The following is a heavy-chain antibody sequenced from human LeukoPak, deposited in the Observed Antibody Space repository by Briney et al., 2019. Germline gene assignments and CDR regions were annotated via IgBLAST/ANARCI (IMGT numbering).Heavy chain of an antibody. CDR3: ARSTYSSSSARLWSSSWHYFDC. V-gene: IGHV1-2*02. CDR1: GYTFTGYY. CDR2: INPNSGGT. J-gene: IGHJ4*02. D-gene: IGHD6-6*01. Sequence: ASVKVSCKASGYTFTGYYMHWVRQAPGQGLEWMGWINPNSGGTNYAQKFQGRVTMTRDTSISTAYMELSRLRSDDTAVYYCARSTYSSSSARLWSSSWHYFDCWGQGTLVTVSS.